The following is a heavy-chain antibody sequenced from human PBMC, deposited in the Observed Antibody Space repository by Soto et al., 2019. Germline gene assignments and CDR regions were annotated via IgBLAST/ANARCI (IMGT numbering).Heavy chain of an antibody. V-gene: IGHV3-48*02. J-gene: IGHJ4*02. CDR1: GFTFSSRS. CDR2: ISGSSRTI. D-gene: IGHD1-1*01. CDR3: ARGELDRTIDY. Sequence: GGSLRLSCAASGFTFSSRSMNWVRQAPGKGLEWVSYISGSSRTIYHADSVKGRFTISRDNAKNSLLLQMNSLRHDDTAVYYCARGELDRTIDYWGQGTLVTVSS.